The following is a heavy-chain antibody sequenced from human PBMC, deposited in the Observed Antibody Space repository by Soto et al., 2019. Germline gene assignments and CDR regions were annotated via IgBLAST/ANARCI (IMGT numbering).Heavy chain of an antibody. J-gene: IGHJ6*02. CDR2: ISGYNGDT. V-gene: IGHV1-18*01. Sequence: QGQLVQSGPEVKKPGASVKVSCKASGYTFTRYGISWVRQAPGQGLEWMGWISGYNGDTNYAQKVPGRVTXTXAXSXSTAYMELRSLTSDDTAIYYCAKNGQLPYYYSGMDVWGQGTTVTVSS. CDR3: AKNGQLPYYYSGMDV. CDR1: GYTFTRYG. D-gene: IGHD1-1*01.